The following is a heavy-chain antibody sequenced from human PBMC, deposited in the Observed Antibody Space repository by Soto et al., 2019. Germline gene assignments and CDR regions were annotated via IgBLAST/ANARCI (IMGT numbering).Heavy chain of an antibody. J-gene: IGHJ4*02. V-gene: IGHV3-74*01. CDR2: INSDGTTT. Sequence: EVQLVESGGGLVQPGGSLRLSCAASGFTFNNFWMYWVRQTPEKWLVWVSGINSDGTTTIYADSVKGRFTISRDNAKNTLYLQRNSLTVEDTAIYYCVRDIRWGQGNLVTVSS. CDR3: VRDIR. CDR1: GFTFNNFW.